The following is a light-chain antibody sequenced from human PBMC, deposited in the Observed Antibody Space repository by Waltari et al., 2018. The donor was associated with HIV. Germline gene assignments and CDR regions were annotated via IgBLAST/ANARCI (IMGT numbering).Light chain of an antibody. CDR1: SGGIGSTS. Sequence: NFILTQSHSVSESTGKTVTISCTRSSGGIGSTSIQWYQQRPGRSPDTVIYEDSQRPSGVPNRFSGSVDSSSNSASLTISGLKTEDEADYFCQSYDGTTVVFGGGTRLTVL. CDR3: QSYDGTTVV. J-gene: IGLJ2*01. V-gene: IGLV6-57*01. CDR2: EDS.